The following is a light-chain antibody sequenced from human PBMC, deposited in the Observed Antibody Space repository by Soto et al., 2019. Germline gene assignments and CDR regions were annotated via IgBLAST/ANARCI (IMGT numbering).Light chain of an antibody. CDR3: QQY. V-gene: IGKV1-5*03. CDR1: QTISSW. Sequence: DIQMTPSPSTLSASVRDRVTITCRASQTISSWLAWFQQRPGRAPKFLIYKASSLKNGVPLRFSGSGSGTQFTPTNSSLQPDDFATYYRQQYIGQGTKVDIK. CDR2: KAS. J-gene: IGKJ1*01.